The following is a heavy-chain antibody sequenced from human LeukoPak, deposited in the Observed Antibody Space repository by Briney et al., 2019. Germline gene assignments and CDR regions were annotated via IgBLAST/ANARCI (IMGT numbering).Heavy chain of an antibody. Sequence: GASVKVSCKASGGTFSSYAISWVRQAPGQGLEWMGGIIPIFGTANYAQKFQGRVTITADESTSTAYMELSSLRSEDTAGYYCPKDTRGSYYGGWFDPWGQGPLVTVSS. CDR1: GGTFSSYA. V-gene: IGHV1-69*13. CDR2: IIPIFGTA. CDR3: PKDTRGSYYGGWFDP. J-gene: IGHJ5*02. D-gene: IGHD1-26*01.